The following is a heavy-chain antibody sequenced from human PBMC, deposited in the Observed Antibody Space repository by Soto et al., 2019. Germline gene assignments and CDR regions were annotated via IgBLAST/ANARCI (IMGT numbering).Heavy chain of an antibody. CDR1: GGSVRSNS. J-gene: IGHJ5*02. CDR2: LYSSGST. D-gene: IGHD2-2*01. V-gene: IGHV4-59*02. Sequence: SETLSLTCSVSGGSVRSNSWTWIRQPPGKGLEWVGFLYSSGSTIYNPSLKSRVTLSLDTSKNQFSLKLSSVTAADTAMYFCARIYCSNTSCTGFDPWGQGTLVTVSS. CDR3: ARIYCSNTSCTGFDP.